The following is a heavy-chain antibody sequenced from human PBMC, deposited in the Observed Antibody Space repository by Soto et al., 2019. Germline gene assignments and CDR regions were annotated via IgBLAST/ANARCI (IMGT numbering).Heavy chain of an antibody. D-gene: IGHD1-1*01. J-gene: IGHJ6*02. CDR3: ARHGRTGYYYYGMDV. CDR2: IDPSDSYT. Sequence: GESLKISCKGSGYSFASYWISWVRQMPGKGLEWMGRIDPSDSYTNYSPSFQGHVTISADKSISTAYLQWSSLKASDTAMYYCARHGRTGYYYYGMDVWGQGTTVTVSS. V-gene: IGHV5-10-1*01. CDR1: GYSFASYW.